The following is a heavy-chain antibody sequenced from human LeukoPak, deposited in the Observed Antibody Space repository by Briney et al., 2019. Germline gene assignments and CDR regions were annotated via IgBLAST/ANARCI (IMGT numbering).Heavy chain of an antibody. CDR3: AKGSGWEMSYYYYYMDV. D-gene: IGHD1-26*01. J-gene: IGHJ6*03. CDR2: ISGSGGST. Sequence: GGSLRLPCAASGFTFSSYAMSWVRQAPGKGLEWVSAISGSGGSTYYADSVKGRFTISRDNSKNTLYLQMNSLRAEDTAVYYCAKGSGWEMSYYYYYMDVWGKGTTVTISS. CDR1: GFTFSSYA. V-gene: IGHV3-23*01.